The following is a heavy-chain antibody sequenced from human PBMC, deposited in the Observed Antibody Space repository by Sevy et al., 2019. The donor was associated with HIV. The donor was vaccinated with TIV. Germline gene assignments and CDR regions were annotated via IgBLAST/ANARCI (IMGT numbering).Heavy chain of an antibody. D-gene: IGHD6-13*01. CDR3: ARGTAAAWYDY. V-gene: IGHV4-30-2*01. CDR2: IYHSGST. CDR1: GGSISSGGYS. J-gene: IGHJ4*02. Sequence: SDTLSLTCAVSGGSISSGGYSWSWIRQPPGKGLEGSGYIYHSGSTYYNPSLKSRVTISVDRSKNQFSLKLSSVTAADTAVYYCARGTAAAWYDYWGQGTLVTVSS.